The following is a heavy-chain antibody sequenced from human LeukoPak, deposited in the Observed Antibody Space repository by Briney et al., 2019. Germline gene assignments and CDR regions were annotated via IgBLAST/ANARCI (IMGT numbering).Heavy chain of an antibody. V-gene: IGHV1-2*02. CDR3: ARDGGYCSGGSCYATRFDY. Sequence: ASVKVSCKASGYTFTGYYMHWVRQAPGQGLEWMGWINPNSGGTNYAQKFQGRVTMTRDTSISTAYMELSRLRSDDTAVYYCARDGGYCSGGSCYATRFDYWGQGTLVTVSS. CDR2: INPNSGGT. D-gene: IGHD2-15*01. J-gene: IGHJ4*02. CDR1: GYTFTGYY.